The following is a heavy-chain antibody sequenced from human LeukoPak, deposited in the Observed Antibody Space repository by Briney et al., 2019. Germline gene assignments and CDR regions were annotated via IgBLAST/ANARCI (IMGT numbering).Heavy chain of an antibody. J-gene: IGHJ4*02. Sequence: GGSLRLSCAASGFTFSSYSMNWVRQAPGKGLEWVSSISSSSSYIYYADSVKGRFTISRDNSKNTLYLQMNSLRAEDTAVYYCAKEASGLNTVTTPLGYFDYWGQGTLVTVSS. CDR1: GFTFSSYS. D-gene: IGHD4-17*01. V-gene: IGHV3-21*04. CDR2: ISSSSSYI. CDR3: AKEASGLNTVTTPLGYFDY.